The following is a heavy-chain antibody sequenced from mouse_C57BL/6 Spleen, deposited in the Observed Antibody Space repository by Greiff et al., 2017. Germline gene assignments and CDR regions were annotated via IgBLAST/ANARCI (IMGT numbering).Heavy chain of an antibody. V-gene: IGHV1-19*01. D-gene: IGHD2-3*01. Sequence: VQLQQSGPVLVKPGASVKMSCKASGYTFTDYYMNWVKQSHGKSLEWIGVINPYNGGTSYNQKFKGKATLTVDKSSSTAYMELNSLTSEDSAVYYCARADGYSYAMDYWGQGTSVTVSS. CDR2: INPYNGGT. CDR1: GYTFTDYY. CDR3: ARADGYSYAMDY. J-gene: IGHJ4*01.